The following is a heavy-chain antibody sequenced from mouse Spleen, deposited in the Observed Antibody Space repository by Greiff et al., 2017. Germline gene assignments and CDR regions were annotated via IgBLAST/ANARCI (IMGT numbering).Heavy chain of an antibody. Sequence: QVQLQQSGPGLVAPSQSLSITCTVSGFSLTSYGVHWVRQPPGQGLEWLVVIWSDGSTTYYSALKSSLIISKDNSTSPAFLRGNSIQAEDTAMYYCDRQKGNYVYFNVWGAGTTVTVSS. J-gene: IGHJ1*01. D-gene: IGHD2-1*01. CDR1: GFSLTSYG. CDR3: DRQKGNYVYFNV. V-gene: IGHV2-6-1*01. CDR2: IWSDGST.